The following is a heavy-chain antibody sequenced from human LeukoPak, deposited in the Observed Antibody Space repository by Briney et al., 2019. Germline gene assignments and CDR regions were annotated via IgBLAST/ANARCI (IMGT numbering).Heavy chain of an antibody. CDR3: AKDLHSWNSTPDY. Sequence: GGSLRLSCAASGFTFSSYAMSWVRQAPGKGLEWVSTISGSGGNTYCADSVKGRFTISRDNSKDTLYLQMNSLRAEDTAVYYCAKDLHSWNSTPDYWGQGTLVTVSS. CDR1: GFTFSSYA. V-gene: IGHV3-23*01. CDR2: ISGSGGNT. J-gene: IGHJ4*02. D-gene: IGHD1-7*01.